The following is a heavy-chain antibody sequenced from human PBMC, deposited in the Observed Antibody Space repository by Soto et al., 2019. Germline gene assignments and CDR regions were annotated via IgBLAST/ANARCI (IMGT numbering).Heavy chain of an antibody. CDR2: IWYDGSNK. J-gene: IGHJ4*02. D-gene: IGHD3-10*01. CDR3: ARDHDGSGSYPFDY. Sequence: QVQLVESGGGVVQPGRSLRLSCAASGFTFSSYGMHWVRQAPGKGLEWVAVIWYDGSNKYYADSVKGRFTISRDNSKNTLYLQMNSLRAEDTAVYYCARDHDGSGSYPFDYWGQGTLVTVSS. V-gene: IGHV3-33*01. CDR1: GFTFSSYG.